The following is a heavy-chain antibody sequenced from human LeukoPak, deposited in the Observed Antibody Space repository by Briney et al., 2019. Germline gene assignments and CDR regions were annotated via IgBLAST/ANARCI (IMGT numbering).Heavy chain of an antibody. D-gene: IGHD6-19*01. CDR3: ARPAVAGYYYMDV. CDR2: MNPNSGGA. V-gene: IGHV1-2*06. J-gene: IGHJ6*03. CDR1: GYTFTDYY. Sequence: APVKVSCQASGYTFTDYYMHWVRQAPGQGLEWMGRMNPNSGGANYAQKFQDRVTMTRDTSINTAYMELSRLRSDDTAVYYCARPAVAGYYYMDVWGKGTTVTV.